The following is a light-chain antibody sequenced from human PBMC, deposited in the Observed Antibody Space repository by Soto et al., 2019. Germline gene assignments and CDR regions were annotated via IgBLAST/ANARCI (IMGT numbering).Light chain of an antibody. CDR2: DVS. CDR3: CSDAGNFTYV. V-gene: IGLV2-11*01. Sequence: QSALTQPRSVSGSPGQSVTISCTGTSSDVGGSNYVSWYQQHPGKAPKLTIYDVSKRPSGVPDRFSGSRSGNTASLTISGLQAEDEADYYCCSDAGNFTYVVGSGTKLTVL. CDR1: SSDVGGSNY. J-gene: IGLJ1*01.